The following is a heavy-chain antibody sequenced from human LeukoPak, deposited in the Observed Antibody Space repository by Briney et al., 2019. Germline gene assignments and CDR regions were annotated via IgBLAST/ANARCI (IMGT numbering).Heavy chain of an antibody. CDR3: ARNLYYDSSGYWLPDAFDI. J-gene: IGHJ3*02. D-gene: IGHD3-22*01. CDR1: GYTFTSYA. Sequence: ASVKVSCKASGYTFTSYAISWVRQAPGQGLEWMGGIIPIFGTANYAQKFQGRVTITADESTSTAYMELSSLRSEDTAVYYCARNLYYDSSGYWLPDAFDIWGQGTMVTVSS. CDR2: IIPIFGTA. V-gene: IGHV1-69*13.